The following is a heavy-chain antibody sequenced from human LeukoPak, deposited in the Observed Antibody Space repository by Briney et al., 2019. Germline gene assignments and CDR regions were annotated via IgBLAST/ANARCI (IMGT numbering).Heavy chain of an antibody. CDR1: GFNVSSYS. CDR3: ARDKNDSSGYYYGY. J-gene: IGHJ4*02. V-gene: IGHV3-48*01. Sequence: GGSLRLSCAASGFNVSSYSMNWVRQAPGKGLERVSHISSSSTTIYYADSVKGRFTISRDNAKNSLYLQMNSLRAEDTAVYYCARDKNDSSGYYYGYWGQGTLVTVSS. CDR2: ISSSSTTI. D-gene: IGHD3-22*01.